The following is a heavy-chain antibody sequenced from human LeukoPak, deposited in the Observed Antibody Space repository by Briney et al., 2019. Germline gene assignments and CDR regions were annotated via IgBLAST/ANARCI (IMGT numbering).Heavy chain of an antibody. Sequence: PGGSLRLSCVASGFTFSGYAMSWVRQAPGKGLEWVSAMSGSGSSTYYADSVKGRFTISRDNSRNTLYLQMNSLRAEDTAIYYCAKELSETATISPFDYWGQGTLVTVSS. J-gene: IGHJ4*02. V-gene: IGHV3-23*01. CDR1: GFTFSGYA. D-gene: IGHD5-24*01. CDR3: AKELSETATISPFDY. CDR2: MSGSGSST.